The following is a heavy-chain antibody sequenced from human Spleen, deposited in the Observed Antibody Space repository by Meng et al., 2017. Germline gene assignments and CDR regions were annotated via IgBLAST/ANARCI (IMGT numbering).Heavy chain of an antibody. J-gene: IGHJ5*02. D-gene: IGHD6-19*01. Sequence: QLQESGTGLVKPSAAPSLICSVSGGSISTSGYYWGWIRQPPGKGLEWIGSIGHSGFTYYTPSLKSRVTVSIDTSRNQFSLWLTSVTAADTAVYYCVRSSGWVKTGFDPWGQGTLVTVSS. CDR2: IGHSGFT. CDR3: VRSSGWVKTGFDP. V-gene: IGHV4-39*01. CDR1: GGSISTSGYY.